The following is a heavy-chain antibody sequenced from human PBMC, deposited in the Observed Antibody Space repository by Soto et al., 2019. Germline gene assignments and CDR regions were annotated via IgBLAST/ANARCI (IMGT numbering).Heavy chain of an antibody. J-gene: IGHJ4*02. CDR3: ARASYAVSGWYST. CDR1: GGTFSSYA. V-gene: IGHV1-69*01. Sequence: QVQLVQSGAEVKKPGSSVKVSCKASGGTFSSYAISWVRQAPGQGLEWMGGIIPIFGTANYAQQFQGRVTITADESTRTDYMELSSLRSEDTAVYYCARASYAVSGWYSTWGQGTLVTVSS. CDR2: IIPIFGTA. D-gene: IGHD6-19*01.